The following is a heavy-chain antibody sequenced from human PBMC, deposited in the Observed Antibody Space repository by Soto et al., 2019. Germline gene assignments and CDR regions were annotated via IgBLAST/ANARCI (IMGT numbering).Heavy chain of an antibody. Sequence: EMQLVESGGGLVQPGRSLRLSCAACGFTFDDDAMHWVRQAPGKGLEWVSGISWDSGRRGYAASVKGRFTISRDNAKNSLYLQMNSLSSEDTALYYCAKGGSYPVWGKATLVTVSS. CDR3: AKGGSYPV. J-gene: IGHJ4*02. V-gene: IGHV3-9*01. CDR1: GFTFDDDA. D-gene: IGHD1-26*01. CDR2: ISWDSGRR.